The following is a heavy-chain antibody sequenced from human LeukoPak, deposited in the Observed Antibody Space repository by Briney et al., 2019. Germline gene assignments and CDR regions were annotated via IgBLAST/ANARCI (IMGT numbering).Heavy chain of an antibody. CDR1: GYTFNSYY. V-gene: IGHV1-46*02. Sequence: ASVTVSCKASGYTFNSYYMHWVRQAPGQGLEWLGITHRSGGNTSYAQKFQVRFTMSRDMSRRTVYMELSSLRADDTAVYCCARHSNRDGSSLWFNWFDPWAGGPLVSVPS. CDR3: ARHSNRDGSSLWFNWFDP. CDR2: THRSGGNT. J-gene: IGHJ5*02. D-gene: IGHD6-6*01.